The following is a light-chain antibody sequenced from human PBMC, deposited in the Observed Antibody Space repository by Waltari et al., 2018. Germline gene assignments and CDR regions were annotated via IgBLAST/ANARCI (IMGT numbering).Light chain of an antibody. V-gene: IGLV2-11*01. CDR3: CSYAGYYTV. CDR1: SSDVGGYNF. CDR2: DVN. Sequence: QSALTQPRSVSGSPGQSVTISCPGTSSDVGGYNFVTWYQQYPGKAPKLMIYDVNKRPSGVPDRFSGSKSGNTASLIISGLQTEDEADYYCCSYAGYYTVFGGGTKLTVL. J-gene: IGLJ3*02.